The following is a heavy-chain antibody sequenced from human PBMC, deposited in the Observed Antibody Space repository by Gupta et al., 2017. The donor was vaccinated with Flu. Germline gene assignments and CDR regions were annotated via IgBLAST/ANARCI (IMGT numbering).Heavy chain of an antibody. J-gene: IGHJ4*02. V-gene: IGHV4-34*01. CDR3: ARVTGSIAVAGHFDY. CDR2: INHSGST. Sequence: QVQLQQWGAGLLKPSETLSLTCAVYGGSFSGYYWSWIRQPPGKGLEWIGEINHSGSTNYNPSLKSRVTISVDTSKNQFSLKLSSVTAADTAVYYCARVTGSIAVAGHFDYWGQGTLVTVSS. D-gene: IGHD6-19*01. CDR1: GGSFSGYY.